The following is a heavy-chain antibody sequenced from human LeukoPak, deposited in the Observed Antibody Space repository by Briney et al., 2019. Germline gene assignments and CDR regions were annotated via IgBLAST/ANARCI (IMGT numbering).Heavy chain of an antibody. CDR2: IIPIFGTA. Sequence: SVKVSCKASGYNFFTYGITWVRQAPGQGLEWMGGIIPIFGTANYAQKFQGRVTITADESTSTAYMELSSLRSEDTAVYYCAGGRGYSSSDYWGQGTLVTVSS. V-gene: IGHV1-69*13. J-gene: IGHJ4*02. D-gene: IGHD6-13*01. CDR1: GYNFFTYG. CDR3: AGGRGYSSSDY.